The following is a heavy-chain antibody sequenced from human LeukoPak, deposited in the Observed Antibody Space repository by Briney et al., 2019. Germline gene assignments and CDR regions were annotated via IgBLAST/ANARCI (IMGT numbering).Heavy chain of an antibody. CDR3: ARPDFYYDSSGYYPSYFDY. V-gene: IGHV5-51*01. Sequence: GESLKISCKGSGYSFTSYWIGWVRQMPGKGLEWMGIIYPGDSDTRYSPSFQGQVTISADKSISTAYLQWSSLKALDTAMYYCARPDFYYDSSGYYPSYFDYWGQGTLVTVSS. CDR2: IYPGDSDT. D-gene: IGHD3-22*01. CDR1: GYSFTSYW. J-gene: IGHJ4*02.